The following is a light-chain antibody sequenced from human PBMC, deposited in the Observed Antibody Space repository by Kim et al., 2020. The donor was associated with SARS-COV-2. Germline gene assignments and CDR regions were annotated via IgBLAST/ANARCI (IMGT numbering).Light chain of an antibody. CDR3: QQYGSSPAT. CDR1: QTVTSNY. V-gene: IGKV3-20*01. CDR2: GAS. J-gene: IGKJ1*01. Sequence: SPGERATLSCRASQTVTSNYFAWYQQKPGQAPRLLIYGASSRAAGIPDRFSGRGSGKDFTLTISRLEPEDFAVYYCQQYGSSPATFGQGTKVDIK.